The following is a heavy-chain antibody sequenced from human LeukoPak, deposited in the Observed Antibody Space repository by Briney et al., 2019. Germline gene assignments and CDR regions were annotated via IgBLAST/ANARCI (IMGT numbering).Heavy chain of an antibody. V-gene: IGHV3-7*01. CDR3: ARKDCSGGSCYLDY. D-gene: IGHD2-15*01. CDR2: IKQDGSEK. CDR1: GFTFSSYG. Sequence: PGGSLRLSCAASGFTFSSYGMHWVRQAPGKGLEWVANIKQDGSEKHYVDSVKGRFTISRDNAKNSLYLQMNSLRAEDTAVYYCARKDCSGGSCYLDYWGQGTLVTVSS. J-gene: IGHJ4*02.